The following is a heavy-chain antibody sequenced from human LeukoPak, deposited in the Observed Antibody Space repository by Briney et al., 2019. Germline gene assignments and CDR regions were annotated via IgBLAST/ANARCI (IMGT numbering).Heavy chain of an antibody. CDR3: AGDSSGYSVPSY. CDR1: GGSISSYY. V-gene: IGHV4-59*01. Sequence: ETLSLTCTVSGGSISSYYWSWIRQPPGKGLEWIGYIYYGGSTNYNPSLKSRVTISVDTSKNQFSPKLSSVTAADTAVYYCAGDSSGYSVPSYWGQGTLVTVSS. J-gene: IGHJ4*02. D-gene: IGHD3-22*01. CDR2: IYYGGST.